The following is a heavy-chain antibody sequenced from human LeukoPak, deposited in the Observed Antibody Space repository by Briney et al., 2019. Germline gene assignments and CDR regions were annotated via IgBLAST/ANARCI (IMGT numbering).Heavy chain of an antibody. D-gene: IGHD2-21*02. CDR1: GGSFSGYY. Sequence: SETLSLTCAVYGGSFSGYYWSWIRQPPGKGLEWIGEINHSGSTNYNPSLKSRVTISVDTSMNQFSLKLSSVTAADTAVYYCARDSRGDYWFDPWGQGTLVTVSS. CDR3: ARDSRGDYWFDP. CDR2: INHSGST. V-gene: IGHV4-34*01. J-gene: IGHJ5*02.